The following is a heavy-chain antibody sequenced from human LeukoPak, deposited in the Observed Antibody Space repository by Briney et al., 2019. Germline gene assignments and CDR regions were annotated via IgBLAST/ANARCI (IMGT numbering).Heavy chain of an antibody. J-gene: IGHJ4*02. Sequence: NPSETLSLTCAVYGGSFSGYYWSWIRQPPGKGLEWIGEINHSGSTNYNPSLKSRVTISVDTSKNQFPLKLSSVTAADTAVYYCARTFRESYYDFWSGYSTLDYWGQGTLVTVSS. CDR3: ARTFRESYYDFWSGYSTLDY. D-gene: IGHD3-3*01. CDR1: GGSFSGYY. CDR2: INHSGST. V-gene: IGHV4-34*01.